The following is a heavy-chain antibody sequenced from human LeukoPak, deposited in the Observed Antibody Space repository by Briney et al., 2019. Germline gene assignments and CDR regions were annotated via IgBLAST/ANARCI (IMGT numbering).Heavy chain of an antibody. D-gene: IGHD3-22*01. CDR1: GGSFSGYY. Sequence: SETLSLTCAVYGGSFSGYYWSWIRQPPGKGLEWIGEISHSGSTNYNPSLKSRATISVDTCKIQFSLKLSSVTAADTAVYYCARQVYYYDSSGYRALYYFDYWGQGALVTVSS. CDR2: ISHSGST. CDR3: ARQVYYYDSSGYRALYYFDY. J-gene: IGHJ4*02. V-gene: IGHV4-34*01.